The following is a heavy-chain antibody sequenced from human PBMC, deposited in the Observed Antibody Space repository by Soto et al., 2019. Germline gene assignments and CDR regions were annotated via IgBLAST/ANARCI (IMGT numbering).Heavy chain of an antibody. CDR2: TYYRSKWYN. CDR3: ARDRIAARLSYYYYYMDV. V-gene: IGHV6-1*01. Sequence: PSQTLSLTCAISGDSVSSNSAAWNWIRQSPSRGLEWLGRTYYRSKWYNDYAVSVKSRITTNPDTFKNQFSLQLNSVTPEDTAVYYCARDRIAARLSYYYYYMDVWGKGTTVTVSS. CDR1: GDSVSSNSAA. D-gene: IGHD6-6*01. J-gene: IGHJ6*03.